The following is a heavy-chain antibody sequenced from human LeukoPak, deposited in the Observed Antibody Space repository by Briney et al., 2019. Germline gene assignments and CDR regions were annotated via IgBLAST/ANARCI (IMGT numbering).Heavy chain of an antibody. CDR2: IRYDGSNK. D-gene: IGHD5-18*01. J-gene: IGHJ4*02. CDR3: AKDPRAHTYGWSWRYFDY. V-gene: IGHV3-30*02. CDR1: GFTFSSYG. Sequence: GGSLRLSCAASGFTFSSYGIHWVRQAPGKGLEWVAFIRYDGSNKYYSDSVKGRFTISRDNSKNTLYLQMNSLRPEDTAVYYCAKDPRAHTYGWSWRYFDYWGQGTLVTVSS.